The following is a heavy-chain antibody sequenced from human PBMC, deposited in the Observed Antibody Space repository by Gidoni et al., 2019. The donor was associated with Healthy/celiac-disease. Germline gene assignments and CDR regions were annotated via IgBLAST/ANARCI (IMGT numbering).Heavy chain of an antibody. CDR3: AREVVKDAFDI. CDR2: IYYSGST. Sequence: QVQLQESGPGLVQPSQTLSLTCTVSGGSISSGGYYWSWTRQHPGKGLEWIGYIYYSGSTYYNPSLKSRVTISVDTSKNQFSLKLSSVTAADTAVYYCAREVVKDAFDIWGQGTMVTVSS. V-gene: IGHV4-31*03. CDR1: GGSISSGGYY. D-gene: IGHD3-22*01. J-gene: IGHJ3*02.